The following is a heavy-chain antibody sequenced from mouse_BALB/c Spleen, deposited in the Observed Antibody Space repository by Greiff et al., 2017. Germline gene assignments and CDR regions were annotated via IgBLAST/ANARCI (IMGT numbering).Heavy chain of an antibody. CDR2: INPYNGDT. V-gene: IGHV1-20*02. J-gene: IGHJ3*01. Sequence: EVMLVESGPELVKPGASVKISCKASGYSFTGYFMNWVMQSHGKSLEWIGRINPYNGDTFYNQKFKGKATLTVDKSSSTAHMELRSLASEDSAVYYCAGGYDEGAWFAYWGQGTLVTVSA. CDR3: AGGYDEGAWFAY. CDR1: GYSFTGYF. D-gene: IGHD2-2*01.